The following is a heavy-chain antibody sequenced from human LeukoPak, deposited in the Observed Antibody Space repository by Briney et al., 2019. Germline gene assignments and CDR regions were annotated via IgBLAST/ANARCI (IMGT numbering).Heavy chain of an antibody. V-gene: IGHV4-34*01. J-gene: IGHJ6*04. CDR3: ARGRKRMDV. CDR1: GGSFSGYY. CDR2: INHSGST. Sequence: SETLSLTCAVYGGSFSGYYWSWIRQPPGKGLEWIGEINHSGSTNYNPSLKSRVTISVDTSKNQFSLKLSSVTAADTAVYYCARGRKRMDVGGKGTTVTVSS.